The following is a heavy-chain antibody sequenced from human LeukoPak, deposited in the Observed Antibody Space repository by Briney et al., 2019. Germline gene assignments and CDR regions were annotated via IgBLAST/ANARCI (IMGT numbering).Heavy chain of an antibody. CDR1: GGSMRSYH. CDR2: IYTSGST. J-gene: IGHJ6*03. V-gene: IGHV4-4*07. CDR3: ARAQDCSSTSCYYYYYMDV. Sequence: PSETLSLTCTVSGGSMRSYHWNWIRQPAGKGLEWIGRIYTSGSTNYNPSLKSRVTMSVDTSKNQFSLKLSSVTAADTAVYYCARAQDCSSTSCYYYYYMDVWGKGTTVTVSS. D-gene: IGHD2-2*01.